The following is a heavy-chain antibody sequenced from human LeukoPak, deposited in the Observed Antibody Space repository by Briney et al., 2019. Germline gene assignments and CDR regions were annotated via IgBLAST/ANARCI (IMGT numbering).Heavy chain of an antibody. D-gene: IGHD4-23*01. CDR3: ATDDYGGLDY. CDR2: ISSSSSYI. CDR1: GFTFSSYT. J-gene: IGHJ4*02. V-gene: IGHV3-21*01. Sequence: GGSLRLSCAVSGFTFSSYTINWVRQAPGKGLEWVSSISSSSSYIYYADSVKGRFTISRDNAKNSLSLQMNSLRAEDTAVYYCATDDYGGLDYWGQGTLVTVSS.